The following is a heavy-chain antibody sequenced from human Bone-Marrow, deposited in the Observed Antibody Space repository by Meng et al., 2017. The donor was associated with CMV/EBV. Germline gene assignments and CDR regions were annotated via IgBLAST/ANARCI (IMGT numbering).Heavy chain of an antibody. D-gene: IGHD2-15*01. J-gene: IGHJ4*02. CDR2: LSTYNSAT. CDR3: ARGGGVHYIERGGREWYFDR. CDR1: GYTFTSYA. Sequence: ASVKVSCKASGYTFTSYAMHWVRQAPGQGLEWMGWLSTYNSATKYAQKVQGRVTMTTETATNTAYMELRSLRPDDTAVYYCARGGGVHYIERGGREWYFDRWGQGTLVTVSS. V-gene: IGHV1-18*01.